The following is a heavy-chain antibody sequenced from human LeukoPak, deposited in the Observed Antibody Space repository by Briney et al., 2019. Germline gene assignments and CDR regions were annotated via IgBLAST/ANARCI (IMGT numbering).Heavy chain of an antibody. CDR3: ARDSGYSSDDAY. CDR2: IYSGGFK. CDR1: GLTLSSIY. V-gene: IGHV3-66*01. J-gene: IGHJ4*02. D-gene: IGHD5-12*01. Sequence: GRTQRLLCAVSGLTLSSIYMRCATHAPGKGLVWGSVIYSGGFKHYADSVKDRFTISRDNSKNTLYLQMNSLRVEDTAVYYCARDSGYSSDDAYWGQGTLVTVSS.